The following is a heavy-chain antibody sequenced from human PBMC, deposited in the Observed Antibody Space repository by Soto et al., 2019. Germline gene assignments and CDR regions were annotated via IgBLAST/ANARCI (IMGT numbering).Heavy chain of an antibody. Sequence: PGGSLRLSCAASGFTFSSYGMHWVRQAPGKGLEWVAVIWYDGSNKYYADSVKGRFTISRDNSKNTLYLQMNSLRAEDTAVYYYARDFIITGTAPADYYYYYGMDVWGQGTTVTVSS. D-gene: IGHD1-20*01. J-gene: IGHJ6*02. CDR1: GFTFSSYG. V-gene: IGHV3-33*01. CDR2: IWYDGSNK. CDR3: ARDFIITGTAPADYYYYYGMDV.